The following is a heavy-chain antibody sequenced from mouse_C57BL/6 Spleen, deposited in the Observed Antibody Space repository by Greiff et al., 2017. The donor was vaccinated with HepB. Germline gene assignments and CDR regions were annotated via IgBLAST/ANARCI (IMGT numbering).Heavy chain of an antibody. CDR3: ARRDRVVAEGGSDD. Sequence: QVQLQQPGAELVMPGASVKLSCKASGYTFTSYWMHWVKQRPGQGLEWIGEIDPSDSYTNYNQKFKGKSTLTVDKSSSTAYMQHSSLTSEDSAVYYCARRDRVVAEGGSDDWGTGTTVTVSS. J-gene: IGHJ1*03. CDR1: GYTFTSYW. D-gene: IGHD1-1*01. V-gene: IGHV1-69*01. CDR2: IDPSDSYT.